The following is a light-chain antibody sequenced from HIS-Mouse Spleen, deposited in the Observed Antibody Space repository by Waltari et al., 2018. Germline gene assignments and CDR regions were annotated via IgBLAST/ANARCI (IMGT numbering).Light chain of an antibody. CDR3: AAWDDSLSGPV. CDR1: STNTGRQY. CDR2: RNN. J-gene: IGLJ3*02. Sequence: QSVLTPPPSASGTPGQRVTSPCPGSSTNTGRQYVYGSQQPPGTAPKLLIFRNNQRPSGVPDRFSGSKSGTSASMAISGLRSEDEADYYCAAWDDSLSGPVFGGGTKLTVL. V-gene: IGLV1-47*01.